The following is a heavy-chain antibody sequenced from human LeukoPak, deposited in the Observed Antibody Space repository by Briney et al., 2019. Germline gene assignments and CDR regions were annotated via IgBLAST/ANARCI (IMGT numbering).Heavy chain of an antibody. CDR2: IRYDGSHI. V-gene: IGHV3-30*02. Sequence: GGSLRLSCAASGFTFSNYGMHWVRQAPGKGLEWVALIRYDGSHISYADSVKGRFTISRDNSKNTLYLQLKSLRTEDTAVYYCATQYSGWSAFDYWGQGTLVTVSS. CDR3: ATQYSGWSAFDY. D-gene: IGHD5-12*01. CDR1: GFTFSNYG. J-gene: IGHJ4*02.